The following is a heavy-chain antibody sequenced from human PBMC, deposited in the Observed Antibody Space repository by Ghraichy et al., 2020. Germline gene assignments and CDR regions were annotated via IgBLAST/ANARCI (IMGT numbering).Heavy chain of an antibody. CDR1: GFSLSNARMG. V-gene: IGHV2-26*01. Sequence: SGPTLVKPTETLTLTCTVSGFSLSNARMGVSWIRQPPGKALEWLAHIFSNDEKSYSTSLKSRLTISKDTSKSQVVLTMTNMDPVDTATYYCARIRREYSSLRLNFDYWGQGTLVTVSS. CDR2: IFSNDEK. D-gene: IGHD6-6*01. CDR3: ARIRREYSSLRLNFDY. J-gene: IGHJ4*02.